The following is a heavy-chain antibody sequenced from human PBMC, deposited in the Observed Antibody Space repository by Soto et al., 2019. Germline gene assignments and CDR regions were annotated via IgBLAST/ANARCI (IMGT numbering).Heavy chain of an antibody. CDR1: NYTFSSFG. V-gene: IGHV1-18*01. J-gene: IGHJ4*02. D-gene: IGHD1-26*01. CDR3: ARDHFYTGSNLQVGYFDS. CDR2: INPYNDNT. Sequence: SAKVSSKASNYTFSSFGISWRRQVPVQGLEWVGWINPYNDNTNSAQNLQGRVSMTTDTSTSTAYMELRRLRSDDTAVFYCARDHFYTGSNLQVGYFDSWGQGTLVTVYS.